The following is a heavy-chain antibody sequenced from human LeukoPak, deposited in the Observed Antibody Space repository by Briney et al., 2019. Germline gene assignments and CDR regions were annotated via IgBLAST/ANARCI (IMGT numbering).Heavy chain of an antibody. CDR1: GYSFTSYW. Sequence: GESLKISCKGSGYSFTSYWIGWVRQMPGKGLEWMGIIYPGDSDTRYSPPFQGQVTISADKSISTAYLQWSSLKASDTAMYYCARQADSSGYYDAFDIWGQGTMVTVSS. D-gene: IGHD3-22*01. V-gene: IGHV5-51*01. CDR3: ARQADSSGYYDAFDI. CDR2: IYPGDSDT. J-gene: IGHJ3*02.